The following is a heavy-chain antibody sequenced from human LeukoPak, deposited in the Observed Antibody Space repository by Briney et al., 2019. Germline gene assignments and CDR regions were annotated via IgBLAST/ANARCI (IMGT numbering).Heavy chain of an antibody. CDR3: AASRAMVRGVITRFDY. CDR2: IYYSGST. V-gene: IGHV4-59*01. Sequence: SETLSLTCAVYGGSFSSYHWSWIRQPPGKELEWIGYIYYSGSTNYNPALNSRVTISVDTSKNQFSLKLSSVTAADTAVYYCAASRAMVRGVITRFDYWGQGTLVTVSS. J-gene: IGHJ4*02. CDR1: GGSFSSYH. D-gene: IGHD3-10*01.